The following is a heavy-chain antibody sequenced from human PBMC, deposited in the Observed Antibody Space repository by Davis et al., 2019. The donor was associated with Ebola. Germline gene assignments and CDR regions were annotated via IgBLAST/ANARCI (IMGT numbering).Heavy chain of an antibody. Sequence: GESLKISCQGSGYSFTSYWIGWVRQMPGKGLEWMGIIYPGDSDTRYSPSFQGQVTISADKSISTAYLQWSSLKASDTAMYNCARRQSSGWYSYYGMDVWGKGTTVTVSS. J-gene: IGHJ6*04. CDR2: IYPGDSDT. D-gene: IGHD6-19*01. V-gene: IGHV5-51*01. CDR3: ARRQSSGWYSYYGMDV. CDR1: GYSFTSYW.